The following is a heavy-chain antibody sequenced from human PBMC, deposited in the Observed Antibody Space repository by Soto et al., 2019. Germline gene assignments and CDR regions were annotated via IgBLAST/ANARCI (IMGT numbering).Heavy chain of an antibody. D-gene: IGHD3-22*01. CDR3: ARVGSYYYDSSGYYSDY. Sequence: EVQLVESGGGLIQPGGSLRLSCAASGFTVSSNYMSWVRQAPGEGLEWVSVIYSGGSTYYADSVKGRFTISRDNSKNTLYPQMNSLRAEDTAVYYCARVGSYYYDSSGYYSDYWGQGTLVTVSS. V-gene: IGHV3-53*01. J-gene: IGHJ4*02. CDR1: GFTVSSNY. CDR2: IYSGGST.